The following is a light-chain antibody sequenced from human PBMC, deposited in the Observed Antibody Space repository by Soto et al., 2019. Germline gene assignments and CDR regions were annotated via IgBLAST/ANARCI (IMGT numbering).Light chain of an antibody. CDR2: EVN. CDR3: SSYTDSSNYV. CDR1: SSNVGSYKL. Sequence: QSALTQPASVSGSPGQSITISCTGTSSNVGSYKLVSWYQQHPGKAPKLMIFEVNKRPSGVSNRFSGSRSGNTASLTISGLQAEDEADCYCSSYTDSSNYVFGTGTKGTVL. J-gene: IGLJ1*01. V-gene: IGLV2-14*02.